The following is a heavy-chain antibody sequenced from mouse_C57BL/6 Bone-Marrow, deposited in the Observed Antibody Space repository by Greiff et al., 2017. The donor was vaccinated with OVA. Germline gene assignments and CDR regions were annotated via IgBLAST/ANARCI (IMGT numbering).Heavy chain of an antibody. CDR2: IYPSASET. D-gene: IGHD1-1*01. CDR1: GYTFTSYW. CDR3: ARTDYGSGEGY. J-gene: IGHJ2*01. Sequence: VQLQESGAELVRPGSSVKLSCKASGYTFTSYWMDWVKQRPGQGLEWIGNIYPSASETHYNQKFKDKATLTVDKSSSTAYMQLSSLTSEDSAVYYCARTDYGSGEGYWGKGTTLTVSS. V-gene: IGHV1-61*01.